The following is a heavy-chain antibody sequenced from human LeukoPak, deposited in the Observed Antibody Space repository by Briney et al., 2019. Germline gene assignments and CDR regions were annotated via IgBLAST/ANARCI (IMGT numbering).Heavy chain of an antibody. V-gene: IGHV3-48*03. Sequence: GGSLRLSCAASGFTFSSYEMNWVRRAPGKGLEWVSYISSSGSTIYYADSVKGRFTIFRDNAKNSLYLQMNSLRAEDTAVYYCAELGITMIGGVWGKGTTVTISS. CDR1: GFTFSSYE. J-gene: IGHJ6*04. D-gene: IGHD3-10*02. CDR3: AELGITMIGGV. CDR2: ISSSGSTI.